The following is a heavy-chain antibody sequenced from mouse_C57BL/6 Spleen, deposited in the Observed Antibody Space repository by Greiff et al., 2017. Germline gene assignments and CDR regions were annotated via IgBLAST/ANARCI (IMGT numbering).Heavy chain of an antibody. J-gene: IGHJ2*01. CDR3: ARGPLDY. V-gene: IGHV1-82*01. CDR2: IYPGDGDT. Sequence: QVQLKESGPELVKPGASVKISCKASGYAFSSSWMNWVKQRPGKGLEWIGRIYPGDGDTNDNGKFKGKATLTADKSSSTAYMQLSSLPSEDSAVYFCARGPLDYWGQGTTLTVSS. CDR1: GYAFSSSW.